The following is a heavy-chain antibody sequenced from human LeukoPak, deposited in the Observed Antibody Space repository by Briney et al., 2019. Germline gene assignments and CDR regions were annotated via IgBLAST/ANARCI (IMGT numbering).Heavy chain of an antibody. CDR2: ISGSGGST. Sequence: PGGSLRLSCAASGFTFSSCAMSWVRQAPGKGLEWVSAISGSGGSTYYADSVKGRFTISRDNSKNTLYLQMNSLRAEDTAVYYCAKDRNYYDSSGYYQNWGQGTLVTVSS. CDR3: AKDRNYYDSSGYYQN. J-gene: IGHJ4*02. D-gene: IGHD3-22*01. V-gene: IGHV3-23*01. CDR1: GFTFSSCA.